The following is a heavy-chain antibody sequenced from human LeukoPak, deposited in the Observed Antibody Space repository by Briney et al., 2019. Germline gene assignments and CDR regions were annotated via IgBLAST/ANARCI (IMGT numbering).Heavy chain of an antibody. V-gene: IGHV3-23*01. CDR2: ISGSGGST. D-gene: IGHD3/OR15-3a*01. Sequence: PGGSLRLSCAASGFTFSSYAMSWVRQAPGKGLEWVSAISGSGGSTYYADSVKGRFTISRDESENTLYLQMNSLRVEDTAVYFCARDRAANQDWVEFDPWGQGTLVTVSS. CDR3: ARDRAANQDWVEFDP. CDR1: GFTFSSYA. J-gene: IGHJ5*02.